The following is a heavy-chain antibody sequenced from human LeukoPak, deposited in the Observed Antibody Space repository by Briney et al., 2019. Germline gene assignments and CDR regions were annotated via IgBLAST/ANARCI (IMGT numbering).Heavy chain of an antibody. J-gene: IGHJ4*02. CDR3: AKDWGYASGTYYTY. Sequence: GGSLRLSCAASGFTFSSYGMHWVRQAPGKGLEGVAVIWYDGSNTYYADSAKGRFTISRDNSKNTLSLHMNSLRAEDMAVNYCAKDWGYASGTYYTYWGQGTLVTVSS. CDR2: IWYDGSNT. V-gene: IGHV3-33*06. CDR1: GFTFSSYG. D-gene: IGHD3-10*01.